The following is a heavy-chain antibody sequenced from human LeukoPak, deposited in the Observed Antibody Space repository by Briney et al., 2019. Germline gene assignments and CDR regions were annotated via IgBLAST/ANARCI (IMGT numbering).Heavy chain of an antibody. CDR3: ARDESDGYYYYMDV. CDR1: GFTFSSYS. CDR2: ISSSSSYM. J-gene: IGHJ6*03. V-gene: IGHV3-21*01. Sequence: GGSLRLSCAASGFTFSSYSMNWVRQAPGKGLEWVSSISSSSSYMYYADSVKGRFTISRDNAKNSLYLQMNSLRAEDTAVYYCARDESDGYYYYMDVWGKGTTVTVSS. D-gene: IGHD2-21*01.